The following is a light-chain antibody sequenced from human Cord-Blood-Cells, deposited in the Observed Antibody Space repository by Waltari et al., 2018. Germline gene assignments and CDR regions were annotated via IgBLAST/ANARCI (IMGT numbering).Light chain of an antibody. J-gene: IGKJ2*03. CDR2: AAS. CDR1: QSISSY. CDR3: QQGYSTPSS. V-gene: IGKV1-39*01. Sequence: DIQMTQSPSSLSASVGDRVTITCRASQSISSYLNWYQQKPGKAPKLLIYAASSLQSGVPSSFSGIGSGTDFTLTISSLQPEDFQTYYCQQGYSTPSSFGQGTKLEIK.